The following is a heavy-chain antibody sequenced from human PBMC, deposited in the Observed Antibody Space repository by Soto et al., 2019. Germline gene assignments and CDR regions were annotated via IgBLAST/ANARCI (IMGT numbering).Heavy chain of an antibody. D-gene: IGHD2-2*01. V-gene: IGHV4-34*01. Sequence: SETLSLTCNVSGASIYTYYWNWIRQSPGKGLEWIGEIHHSGSTNYNPSLKSRVTISVDTSNNQFSLKLSSVSAADTAVYSCARGAIVVVRAATRGWFDPWGQGTLVTVSS. CDR2: IHHSGST. CDR1: GASIYTYY. CDR3: ARGAIVVVRAATRGWFDP. J-gene: IGHJ5*02.